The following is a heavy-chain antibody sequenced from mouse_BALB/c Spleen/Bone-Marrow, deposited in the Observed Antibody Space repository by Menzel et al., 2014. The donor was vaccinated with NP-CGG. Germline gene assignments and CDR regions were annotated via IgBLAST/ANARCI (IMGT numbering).Heavy chain of an antibody. CDR1: GFDFSRYW. CDR3: ARLGYYSHFAY. D-gene: IGHD1-1*01. J-gene: IGHJ2*01. Sequence: EVQLVESGGGLVQPGGSLILSCAASGFDFSRYWMSWARQAPGKGQEWIGEINPGSSTINYTPSLKDKFIISRDNAKKTLYLQINKVRSEDTALYYCARLGYYSHFAYWGQGTTLTVSS. V-gene: IGHV4-2*02. CDR2: INPGSSTI.